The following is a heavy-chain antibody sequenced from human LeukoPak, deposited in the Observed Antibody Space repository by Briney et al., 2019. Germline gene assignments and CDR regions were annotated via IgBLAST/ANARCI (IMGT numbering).Heavy chain of an antibody. CDR3: ATAGHIAVADYYYYMDV. D-gene: IGHD6-19*01. J-gene: IGHJ6*03. V-gene: IGHV1-24*01. CDR2: FDPEDGET. CDR1: GYTLTELS. Sequence: ASVKVSCKVSGYTLTELSMHWVRQAPGKGLEWMGGFDPEDGETIYAQKFQGRVTMTEDTSTDTAYMELSSLRSEDTAVYYCATAGHIAVADYYYYMDVWGKGTTVTVSS.